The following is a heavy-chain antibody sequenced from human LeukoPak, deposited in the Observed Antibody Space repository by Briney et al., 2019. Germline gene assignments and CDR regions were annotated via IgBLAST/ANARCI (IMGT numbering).Heavy chain of an antibody. J-gene: IGHJ4*02. CDR1: GGSISSSSYY. V-gene: IGHV4-39*01. D-gene: IGHD3/OR15-3a*01. Sequence: SETLSLTCTVSGGSISSSSYYWGWIRQPPGKGLEWIGSIYYSGSTYYNPSLKSRVTISVDTSKNQFSLKLSSVTAADTAVYYCARLELVIRYFDYWGQGTLVTVSS. CDR3: ARLELVIRYFDY. CDR2: IYYSGST.